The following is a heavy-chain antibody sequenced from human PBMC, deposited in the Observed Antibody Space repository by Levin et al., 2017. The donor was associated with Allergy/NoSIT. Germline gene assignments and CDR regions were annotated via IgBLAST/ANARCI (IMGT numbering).Heavy chain of an antibody. D-gene: IGHD4-17*01. J-gene: IGHJ4*02. CDR3: ARGRHTRGVTTVGYFDY. Sequence: GESLKISCAASGFTFSSYWMSWVRQAPGKGLEWVANIKQDGSEKYYVDSVKGRFTISRDNAKNSLYLQMNSLRAEDTAVYYCARGRHTRGVTTVGYFDYWGQGTLVTVSS. CDR1: GFTFSSYW. CDR2: IKQDGSEK. V-gene: IGHV3-7*01.